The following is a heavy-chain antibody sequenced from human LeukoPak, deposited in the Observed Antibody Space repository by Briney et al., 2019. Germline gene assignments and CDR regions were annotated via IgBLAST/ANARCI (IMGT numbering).Heavy chain of an antibody. CDR2: IYYSGST. J-gene: IGHJ4*02. V-gene: IGHV4-30-4*01. CDR3: ARSRPYYYDSSGYYQN. D-gene: IGHD3-22*01. CDR1: GGSISSGDYY. Sequence: PSETLSLTCTVSGGSISSGDYYWSWIRQPPGKGLEWIGYIYYSGSTYYNPSLKSRVTISVDTSKNQFSLKLSSVTAADTAVYYCARSRPYYYDSSGYYQNWGQGTLVTVSS.